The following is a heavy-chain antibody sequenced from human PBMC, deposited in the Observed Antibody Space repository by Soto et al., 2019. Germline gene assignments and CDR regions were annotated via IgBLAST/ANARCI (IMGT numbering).Heavy chain of an antibody. J-gene: IGHJ4*02. CDR2: ISSSSSYI. CDR1: GFTFSSYS. D-gene: IGHD6-19*01. Sequence: GGSLRLSCAASGFTFSSYSMNWVRQAPGKGLEWVSSISSSSSYIYYADSVKGRFTISRDNAKNSRYLQMNSLRAEDTAVYYCARYPISTLPYSSGWFDYWGQGTLVTVSS. V-gene: IGHV3-21*01. CDR3: ARYPISTLPYSSGWFDY.